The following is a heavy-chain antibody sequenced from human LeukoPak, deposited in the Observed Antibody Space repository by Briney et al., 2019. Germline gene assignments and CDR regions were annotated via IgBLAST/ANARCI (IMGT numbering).Heavy chain of an antibody. V-gene: IGHV4-39*01. Sequence: SETLSLTCAASGGSISSSTYYWGWIRQPPGKGLEWIGSIYSSESTYYNPSLKSRVTISVDTSKNQFSLKLSSVTAADTAVYYCARRGYSYGIFDYWGQGTLVTVSS. CDR1: GGSISSSTYY. CDR2: IYSSEST. D-gene: IGHD5-18*01. CDR3: ARRGYSYGIFDY. J-gene: IGHJ4*02.